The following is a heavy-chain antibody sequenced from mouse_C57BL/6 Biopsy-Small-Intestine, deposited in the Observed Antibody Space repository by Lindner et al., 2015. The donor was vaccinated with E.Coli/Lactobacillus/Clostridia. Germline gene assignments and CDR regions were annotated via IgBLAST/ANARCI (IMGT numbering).Heavy chain of an antibody. Sequence: VQLQESGAELVKPGASVKLSCTASGFNIKDYYMYWVKQRTEQGLEWIGRIDPEDGETKYAPKFQGKATITADTSSNTAYLQFSSLTSEDTAVYYCARNLLSYWYFDVWGTGATVTVSS. CDR2: IDPEDGET. CDR1: GFNIKDYY. CDR3: ARNLLSYWYFDV. D-gene: IGHD2-10*01. V-gene: IGHV14-2*01. J-gene: IGHJ1*03.